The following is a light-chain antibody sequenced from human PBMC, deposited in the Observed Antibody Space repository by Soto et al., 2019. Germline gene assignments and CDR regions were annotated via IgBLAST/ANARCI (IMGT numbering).Light chain of an antibody. Sequence: LTRSPGTLSFSPGESATLSCRSSQRASSSYLAWYQQKPGQAPRLLIYGASSRASGVPDRFSGSGSGTDFTLTISRLEPEDFAVYYCQQYGSSRLTFGGGTKVDIK. CDR1: QRASSSY. CDR3: QQYGSSRLT. V-gene: IGKV3-20*01. CDR2: GAS. J-gene: IGKJ4*01.